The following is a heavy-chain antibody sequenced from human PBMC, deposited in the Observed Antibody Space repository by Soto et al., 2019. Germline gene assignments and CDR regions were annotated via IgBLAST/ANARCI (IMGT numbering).Heavy chain of an antibody. CDR1: GFTFSSYG. Sequence: QVQLVESGGGVVQPGRSLRLSCAASGFTFSSYGMHWVRQAPGKGLEWVAVISYDGSNKYYADSVKGRFTISRDNSKNTLYLQMNSLRAEDTAVYYCAKVLLWFGELLRIKGRDFNYYGMDVWGQGTTVTVSS. CDR2: ISYDGSNK. D-gene: IGHD3-10*01. V-gene: IGHV3-30*18. CDR3: AKVLLWFGELLRIKGRDFNYYGMDV. J-gene: IGHJ6*02.